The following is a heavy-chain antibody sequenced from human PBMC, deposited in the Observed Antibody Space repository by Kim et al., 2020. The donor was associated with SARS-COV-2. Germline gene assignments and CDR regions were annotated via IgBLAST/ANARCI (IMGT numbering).Heavy chain of an antibody. Sequence: ASVKVSCKASGYTFTSYDINWVRQATGQGLEWMGWMNPNSGNTGYAQKFQGRVTMTRNTSISTAYMELSSLRSGDTAVYYCARGDKRFYYDIFLYRFDPWGQGTLVTVSS. CDR2: MNPNSGNT. CDR1: GYTFTSYD. V-gene: IGHV1-8*01. CDR3: ARGDKRFYYDIFLYRFDP. D-gene: IGHD3-9*01. J-gene: IGHJ5*02.